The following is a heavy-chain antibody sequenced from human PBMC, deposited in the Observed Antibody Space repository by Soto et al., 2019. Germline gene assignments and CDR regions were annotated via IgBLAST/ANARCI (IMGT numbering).Heavy chain of an antibody. J-gene: IGHJ4*01. Sequence: LGESLKISCKASGYIFTNYWISWVRQMPGKGLEWMGRIDPSSDSYTNYSPSFQGHVTISADKSVTTVYLQWSSLKPSDTATYFCPSLGSRDWTDDHWGQGTLVTVSS. CDR3: PSLGSRDWTDDH. V-gene: IGHV5-10-1*01. CDR1: GYIFTNYW. D-gene: IGHD1-1*01. CDR2: IDPSSDSYT.